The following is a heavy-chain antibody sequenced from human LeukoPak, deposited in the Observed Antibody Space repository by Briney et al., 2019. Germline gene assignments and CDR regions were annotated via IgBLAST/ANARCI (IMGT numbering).Heavy chain of an antibody. CDR2: ISYDGSNK. Sequence: GGSLRLSCAASRFTFSNYAMHWVRQAPGKGLEGVAVISYDGSNKYYADSVKGRFTISRDNAKNSLYLQMNSLRAEDTAVYYCASEGYSGYEDYWGQGTLVTVSS. V-gene: IGHV3-30-3*01. D-gene: IGHD5-12*01. J-gene: IGHJ4*02. CDR3: ASEGYSGYEDY. CDR1: RFTFSNYA.